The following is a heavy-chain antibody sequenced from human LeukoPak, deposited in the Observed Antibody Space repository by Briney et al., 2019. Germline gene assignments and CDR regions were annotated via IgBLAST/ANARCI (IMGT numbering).Heavy chain of an antibody. Sequence: GASVKVSCKASGYTFTSYDINWVRQAPGQGLEWMGIINPSGGSTSYAQKFQGRVTMTRDTSTSTVYMELSSLRSEDTAVYYCARESITIFGVVIIKWFDPWGQGTLVTVSS. V-gene: IGHV1-46*01. CDR2: INPSGGST. J-gene: IGHJ5*02. D-gene: IGHD3-3*01. CDR3: ARESITIFGVVIIKWFDP. CDR1: GYTFTSYD.